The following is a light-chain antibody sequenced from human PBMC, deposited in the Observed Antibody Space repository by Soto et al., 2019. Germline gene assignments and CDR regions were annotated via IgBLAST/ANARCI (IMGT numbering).Light chain of an antibody. J-gene: IGKJ5*01. CDR1: QSVSDT. V-gene: IGKV3-11*01. CDR3: HQRQYWPPIT. CDR2: DAS. Sequence: EIVLTQSPATLSLSPGERATLSCRASQSVSDTLAWYQQKPGQAPRLLISDASNRATGIPARFSGSGSGTDFTLTISRLEPEDFAVYYCHQRQYWPPITFGQGTRLEIK.